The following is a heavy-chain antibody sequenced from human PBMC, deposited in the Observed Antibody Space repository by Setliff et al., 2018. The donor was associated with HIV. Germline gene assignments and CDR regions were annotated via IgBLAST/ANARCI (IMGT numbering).Heavy chain of an antibody. CDR1: GGTFSSYA. J-gene: IGHJ4*02. V-gene: IGHV1-69*10. CDR3: ARETQTGSGSYLV. CDR2: IIPILGIK. Sequence: SVKVSCKASGGTFSSYAISWVRQAPGQGLEWMGGIIPILGIKKYAQKFQCRVTITADKSTSTAYMELSSLRSEDTAVYYCARETQTGSGSYLVWGQGALVTVSS. D-gene: IGHD3-10*01.